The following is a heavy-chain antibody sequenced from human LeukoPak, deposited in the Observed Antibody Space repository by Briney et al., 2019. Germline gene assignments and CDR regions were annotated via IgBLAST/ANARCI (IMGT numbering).Heavy chain of an antibody. CDR1: GGSISSSSYY. CDR2: IYYSGST. V-gene: IGHV4-39*07. Sequence: SSETLSLTCTVSGGSISSSSYYWGWIRQPPGKGLEWIGSIYYSGSTYYNPSLKSRVTISVDTSKNQFSLKLSSVTAADTAVYYCARNLEYSSSSYFDYWGQGTLVTVSS. J-gene: IGHJ4*02. CDR3: ARNLEYSSSSYFDY. D-gene: IGHD6-6*01.